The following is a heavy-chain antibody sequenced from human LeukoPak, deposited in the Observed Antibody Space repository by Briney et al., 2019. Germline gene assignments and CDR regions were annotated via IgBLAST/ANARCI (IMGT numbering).Heavy chain of an antibody. CDR3: AKDPRPLIVGATKGQEYFDY. V-gene: IGHV3-30*02. J-gene: IGHJ4*02. D-gene: IGHD1-26*01. CDR1: GFTFSSYG. CDR2: IRYDGSNK. Sequence: GGSLRLSCAASGFTFSSYGMHWVRQAPGKGLGWVAFIRYDGSNKYYADSVKGRFTISRDNSKNTLYLQMNSLRAEDTAVYYCAKDPRPLIVGATKGQEYFDYWGQGTLVTVSS.